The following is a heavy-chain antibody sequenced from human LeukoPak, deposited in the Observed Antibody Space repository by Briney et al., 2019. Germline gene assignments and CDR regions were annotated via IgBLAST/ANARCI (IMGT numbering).Heavy chain of an antibody. V-gene: IGHV4-34*01. D-gene: IGHD1-7*01. J-gene: IGHJ6*03. CDR3: ARRWNYGRNYYIDV. Sequence: PSETLSLTCAVSGGSFIGYHWNWIRQSPRMGLEWIAEINDSGTINYNPSLMSRVTISLDKSKNQFSLKLSSATAADTAVYYCARRWNYGRNYYIDVWGKGATVSVSS. CDR2: INDSGTI. CDR1: GGSFIGYH.